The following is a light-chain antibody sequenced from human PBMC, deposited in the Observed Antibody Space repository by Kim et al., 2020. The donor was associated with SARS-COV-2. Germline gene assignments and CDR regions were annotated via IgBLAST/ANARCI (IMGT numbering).Light chain of an antibody. CDR2: AAS. Sequence: QRTARPCRASQSISRDLVWHEQSPGQAPRRLTSAASTRATAIPDRSSGGAAGTGFSLTIRRLESGDFAVYYCQVNGGIPRFVTFGHRTR. CDR1: QSISRD. J-gene: IGKJ5*01. V-gene: IGKV3-20*01. CDR3: QVNGGIPRFVT.